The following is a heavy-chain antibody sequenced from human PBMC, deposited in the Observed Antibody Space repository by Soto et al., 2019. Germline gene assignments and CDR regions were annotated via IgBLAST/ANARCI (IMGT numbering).Heavy chain of an antibody. CDR1: GFTVSSNY. D-gene: IGHD3-9*01. V-gene: IGHV3-53*01. CDR3: AKGVYDILTGYDAPFDY. J-gene: IGHJ4*02. CDR2: IYSGGST. Sequence: PGGSLRLSCAASGFTVSSNYMSWVRQAPGKGLEWVSVIYSGGSTYYADSVKGRFTISRDNSKNTLYLQMNSLRAEDTAVYYCAKGVYDILTGYDAPFDYWGQGTLVTVSS.